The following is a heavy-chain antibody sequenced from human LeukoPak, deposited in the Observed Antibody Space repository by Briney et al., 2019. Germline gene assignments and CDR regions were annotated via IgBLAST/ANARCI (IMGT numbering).Heavy chain of an antibody. CDR3: ARDLSGSSREAGDY. CDR1: GFNFSSYE. J-gene: IGHJ4*02. D-gene: IGHD3-10*01. CDR2: IYDVRST. V-gene: IGHV3-53*01. Sequence: PGGSLRLSRAASGFNFSSYEMNWVRQAPGKGLEWVSVIYDVRSTYYADSVRGRFTISRDNSKNTVYLQMNSLRAEDTAVYYCARDLSGSSREAGDYWGQGALVTVSS.